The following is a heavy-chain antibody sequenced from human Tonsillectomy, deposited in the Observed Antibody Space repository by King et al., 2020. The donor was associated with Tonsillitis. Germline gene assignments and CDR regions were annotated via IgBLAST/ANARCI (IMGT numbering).Heavy chain of an antibody. J-gene: IGHJ4*02. CDR3: AKQYCGGDCHREGFFDR. CDR2: ISYDGSKA. Sequence: VPLVESGGGVVQPGRSLRLSCTASGFNFHIYGMHWVRQAPGRGLEWVALISYDGSKADYADSVRGRFTISRDNSDNTLTLQMSNLRPEDTAVYYCAKQYCGGDCHREGFFDRWGRGTLVTVSS. CDR1: GFNFHIYG. D-gene: IGHD2-21*02. V-gene: IGHV3-30*18.